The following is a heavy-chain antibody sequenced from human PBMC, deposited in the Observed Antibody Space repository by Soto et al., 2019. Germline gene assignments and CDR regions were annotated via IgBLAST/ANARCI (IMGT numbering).Heavy chain of an antibody. D-gene: IGHD3-3*01. CDR3: ARDDPIFGAIARMDI. CDR1: GFPFSSYT. CDR2: ITTAASRNI. V-gene: IGHV3-21*02. Sequence: EVQLVESGGSLVNPGGSLRLSCSASGFPFSSYTMYWVRQAPGQGLEWVSSITTAASRNIFYADSVKGRFNISRDNANNILYLQMNNVRVEDTAVYYCARDDPIFGAIARMDIWGQGTTVTVSS. J-gene: IGHJ6*02.